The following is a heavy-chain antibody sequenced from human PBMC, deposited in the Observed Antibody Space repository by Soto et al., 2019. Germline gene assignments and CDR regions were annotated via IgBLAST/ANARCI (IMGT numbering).Heavy chain of an antibody. J-gene: IGHJ6*03. CDR2: INPNSGGT. D-gene: IGHD1-26*01. CDR1: GYTFTGYY. CDR3: ARGDGKFPYHYYYMDV. Sequence: QVQLVQSGAEVKKPGASVKVSCKASGYTFTGYYMHWVRQAPGQGLEWMGWINPNSGGTNYAQKFQGWVTMTRDTSISTAYMELSRLRSDDTAVYYCARGDGKFPYHYYYMDVWGKGTTVTVSS. V-gene: IGHV1-2*04.